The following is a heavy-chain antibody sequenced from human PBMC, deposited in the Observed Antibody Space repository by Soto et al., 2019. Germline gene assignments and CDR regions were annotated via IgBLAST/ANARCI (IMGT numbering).Heavy chain of an antibody. CDR1: GFTFSSYG. V-gene: IGHV3-30*18. Sequence: VQLVESGGGVVQPGRSLRLSFAASGFTFSSYGMHWVRQAPGKGLEWVAVISYDGSNKYYADSVKGRFTISRDNSKDTLYLQMNSLRAEDTAVYYCAKEEVDVWGRGTTFTVSS. CDR2: ISYDGSNK. CDR3: AKEEVDV. J-gene: IGHJ6*02.